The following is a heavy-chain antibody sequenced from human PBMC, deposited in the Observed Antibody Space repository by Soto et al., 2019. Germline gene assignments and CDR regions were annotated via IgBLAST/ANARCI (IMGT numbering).Heavy chain of an antibody. Sequence: QVQLQQWGAGLLKPSETLSLTCAVYGGSFSGYHWSWIRQPPGQGLEWIGEINHSGSTSYNPSLKSRVTISVDTSKNQFSLKVTSVTAADTAAYYCARGSGRGNGWGTYFYYGMDVWGQGTTVTVSS. D-gene: IGHD6-19*01. V-gene: IGHV4-34*01. J-gene: IGHJ6*02. CDR1: GGSFSGYH. CDR2: INHSGST. CDR3: ARGSGRGNGWGTYFYYGMDV.